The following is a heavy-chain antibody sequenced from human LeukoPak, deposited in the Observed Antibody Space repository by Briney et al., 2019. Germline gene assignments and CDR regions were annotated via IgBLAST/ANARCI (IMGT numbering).Heavy chain of an antibody. D-gene: IGHD4-17*01. CDR3: ARDYGDFEYYFDY. V-gene: IGHV3-21*01. Sequence: GGSLRLSCAASGFTFSSYSMHWVRQAPGKGLEWVSSISSSSSYIYYADSVKGRSTISRDNAKNSLYLQMNSLRAEDTAVYYCARDYGDFEYYFDYWGQGTLVTVSS. J-gene: IGHJ4*02. CDR2: ISSSSSYI. CDR1: GFTFSSYS.